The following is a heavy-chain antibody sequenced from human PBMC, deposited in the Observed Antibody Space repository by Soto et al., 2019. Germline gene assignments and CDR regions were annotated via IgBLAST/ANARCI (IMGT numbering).Heavy chain of an antibody. CDR1: GCSISSYY. CDR3: ARTVTPRRSYYYYYYMDV. J-gene: IGHJ6*03. CDR2: IYYSGST. Sequence: PSETLSLTCTVSGCSISSYYWSWIRQPPGKGLEWIGYIYYSGSTNYSPSLKSRVTISVDTSKNQFSLKLSSVTAADTAVYYCARTVTPRRSYYYYYYMDVWGKGTTVTVSS. V-gene: IGHV4-59*08. D-gene: IGHD4-4*01.